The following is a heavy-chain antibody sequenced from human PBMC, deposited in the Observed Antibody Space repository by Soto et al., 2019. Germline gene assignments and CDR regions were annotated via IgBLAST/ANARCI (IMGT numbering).Heavy chain of an antibody. CDR2: INHSRST. CDR3: ARYRGLSDLTSFGGKSGLQGVGYYYGIDV. J-gene: IGHJ6*02. CDR1: GGSFSGYY. V-gene: IGHV4-34*01. D-gene: IGHD3-3*01. Sequence: PSETLSHTCAVYGGSFSGYYWSWIRQPPGRGLEWIGEINHSRSTNYNPSLKSRVTISVDTSKNHFSLKLSSVTAADTAVYYCARYRGLSDLTSFGGKSGLQGVGYYYGIDVWGQGTAVTVSS.